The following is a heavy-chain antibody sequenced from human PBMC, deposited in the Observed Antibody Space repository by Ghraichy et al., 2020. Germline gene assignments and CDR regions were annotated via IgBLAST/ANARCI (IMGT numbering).Heavy chain of an antibody. CDR3: AGHGEATLTAPPRSLGWFDP. D-gene: IGHD4-11*01. CDR1: GGSISSSNYY. Sequence: SQTLSLTCTVSGGSISSSNYYWGWIRQPPGKGLEWIGSFCYRGNTYYDPSLTSRVTISVDTSKNQFSLKLSSVTAADTALYYCAGHGEATLTAPPRSLGWFDPWGQETLVTVSS. J-gene: IGHJ5*02. CDR2: FCYRGNT. V-gene: IGHV4-39*01.